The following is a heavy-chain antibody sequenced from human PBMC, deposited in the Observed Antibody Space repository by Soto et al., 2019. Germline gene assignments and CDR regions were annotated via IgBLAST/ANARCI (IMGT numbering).Heavy chain of an antibody. CDR1: GGSISSYY. J-gene: IGHJ4*02. D-gene: IGHD4-17*01. Sequence: SETLSLTCTVSGGSISSYYWSWIRQPPGKGLEWIGYIYYSGSTNYNPSLKSRVTISVDTSKNQFSLKLSSVTAADTAVYYCARSEATVLDNWGQGTLVTVSS. CDR3: ARSEATVLDN. V-gene: IGHV4-59*01. CDR2: IYYSGST.